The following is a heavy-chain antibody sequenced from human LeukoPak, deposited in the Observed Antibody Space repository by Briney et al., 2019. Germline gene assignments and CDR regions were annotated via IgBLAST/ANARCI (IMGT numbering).Heavy chain of an antibody. Sequence: GGSLRLSCAASGFTFYDYAMHWVRQAPGKGLEWVSGISWNSGSIGYADSVKGRFTISRDNAKNSLYLQMNSLRAEDTALYYCAKRADPDRYFDYWGQGTLVTVSS. CDR2: ISWNSGSI. CDR3: AKRADPDRYFDY. J-gene: IGHJ4*02. CDR1: GFTFYDYA. V-gene: IGHV3-9*01.